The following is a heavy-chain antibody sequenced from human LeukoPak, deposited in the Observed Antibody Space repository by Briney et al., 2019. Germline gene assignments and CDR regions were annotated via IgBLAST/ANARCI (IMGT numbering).Heavy chain of an antibody. D-gene: IGHD5-18*01. Sequence: ASVKVSCKASGGTFSSYAISWVRQGPGQGLEWMGGIIPIFGTANYAQKFQGRVAITADESTSTAYMELSSLRSEDTAVYYCARGPEGYSYGYNYFDYWGQGTLVTVSS. CDR3: ARGPEGYSYGYNYFDY. V-gene: IGHV1-69*13. CDR1: GGTFSSYA. J-gene: IGHJ4*02. CDR2: IIPIFGTA.